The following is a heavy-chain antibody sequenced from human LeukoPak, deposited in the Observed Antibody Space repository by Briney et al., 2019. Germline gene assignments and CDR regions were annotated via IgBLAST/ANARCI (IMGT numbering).Heavy chain of an antibody. CDR1: GYTFTNYW. CDR3: ARHEVGGDSSSGYEYYYYMDV. V-gene: IGHV5-51*01. J-gene: IGHJ6*03. CDR2: IYPDDSDT. D-gene: IGHD3-3*01. Sequence: GESLKISCKASGYTFTNYWIGWVRRMPGKGLEWMGIIYPDDSDTKYSPSFQGHVTISVDESISTAYLQWSSLKASDTAIYYCARHEVGGDSSSGYEYYYYMDVWGKGTAVTVFS.